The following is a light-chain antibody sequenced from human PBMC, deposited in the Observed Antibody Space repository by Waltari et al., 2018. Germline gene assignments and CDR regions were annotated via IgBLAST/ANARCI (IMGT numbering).Light chain of an antibody. CDR2: DVS. V-gene: IGLV2-14*01. CDR1: SSDVGGYNY. J-gene: IGLJ3*02. CDR3: SSYTSSSTLDWV. Sequence: QSALTQPASVSGSPGQSITISCTGTSSDVGGYNYVSWYQQHPGKAPKLMIYDVSQRPSGVSNRFSGSKSGNTASLTISGLQAEDEADYYCSSYTSSSTLDWVFGGGTKLTVL.